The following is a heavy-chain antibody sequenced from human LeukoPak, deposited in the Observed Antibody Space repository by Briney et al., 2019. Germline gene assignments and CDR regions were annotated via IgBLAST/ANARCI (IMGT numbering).Heavy chain of an antibody. Sequence: GGSLRLSCVASANYWMHWVRQAPGKGLVWVSHINSDGSWISYADSVKGRFTISKDNAKNTVYLQMNSLRAEDTAVYYCVSFYETYWGRGTLVTVSS. CDR1: ANYW. CDR3: VSFYETY. CDR2: INSDGSWI. V-gene: IGHV3-74*01. J-gene: IGHJ4*02. D-gene: IGHD2/OR15-2a*01.